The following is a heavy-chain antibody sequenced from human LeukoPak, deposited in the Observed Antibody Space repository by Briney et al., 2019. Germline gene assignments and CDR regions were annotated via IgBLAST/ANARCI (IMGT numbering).Heavy chain of an antibody. CDR1: GFTFSSYW. V-gene: IGHV3-74*01. D-gene: IGHD3-9*01. Sequence: GGSLRLSFAASGFTFSSYWMHWVRQAPGKGLVWVSRINSDGSSTSYADSVKGRFTISRDNAKNTLYLQMNTLRVEDTAVYYCTRDLMDYDVSTGLHHYYMDVWGQGTTVTVSS. J-gene: IGHJ6*02. CDR3: TRDLMDYDVSTGLHHYYMDV. CDR2: INSDGSST.